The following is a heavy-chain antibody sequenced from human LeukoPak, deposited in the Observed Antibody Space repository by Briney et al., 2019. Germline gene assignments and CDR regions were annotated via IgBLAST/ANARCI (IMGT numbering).Heavy chain of an antibody. CDR3: ARDQYQEYSSSSGESGPSDAFDI. J-gene: IGHJ3*02. D-gene: IGHD6-6*01. CDR1: GGTFSSYA. CDR2: IIPIFGTA. V-gene: IGHV1-69*13. Sequence: GASVKVSCKASGGTFSSYAISWVRQAPGQGLEWMGGIIPIFGTANYAQKFQGRVTITADESTSTAYMELSSLRSEDTAVYYCARDQYQEYSSSSGESGPSDAFDIWGQGTMVTVSS.